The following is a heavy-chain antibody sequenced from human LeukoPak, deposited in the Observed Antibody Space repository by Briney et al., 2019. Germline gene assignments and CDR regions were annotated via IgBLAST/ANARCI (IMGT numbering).Heavy chain of an antibody. CDR2: ITRSGTI. CDR1: GFTSSTYD. J-gene: IGHJ4*02. D-gene: IGHD1-1*01. V-gene: IGHV3-69-1*02. Sequence: GGSLRLSCAASGFTSSTYDMSWVRRAPGTGLEWVSYITRSGTIYYADSVKGRFTISRDDGKSTLYLQMNSLRAEDTAIYYCTTGPRYAYEWWGQGTVVTVSS. CDR3: TTGPRYAYEW.